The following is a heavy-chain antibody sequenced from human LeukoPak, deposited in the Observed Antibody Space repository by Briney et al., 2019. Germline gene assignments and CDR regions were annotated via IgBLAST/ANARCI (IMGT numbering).Heavy chain of an antibody. Sequence: SETLSLTCAVYGGSITISSYYWGWIRQPPGKGLEWIGSIYYSGNTYYNPSLKSRVSISIDTSRHQFALKLSSVTAADTAVYYCARGLLYSGSFSRNWFDSWGHGTLVTVSS. V-gene: IGHV4-39*01. CDR3: ARGLLYSGSFSRNWFDS. D-gene: IGHD1-26*01. CDR1: GGSITISSYY. J-gene: IGHJ5*01. CDR2: IYYSGNT.